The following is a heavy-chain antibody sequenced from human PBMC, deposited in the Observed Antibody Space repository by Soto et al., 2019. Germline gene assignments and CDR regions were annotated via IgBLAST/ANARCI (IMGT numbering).Heavy chain of an antibody. CDR3: ARGWETVGTTTPFAY. J-gene: IGHJ4*02. CDR1: GGTFSTSA. CDR2: ILPMFGTA. D-gene: IGHD1-26*01. Sequence: QVQLVQSGAEVKKPGSSVKVSCQASGGTFSTSAIPWVRPAPGQGLEWLGGILPMFGTANYAQKFRGRVPVTADETTSTAHKERSSLRSEDTAVYYCARGWETVGTTTPFAYWGQGPLVTVSS. V-gene: IGHV1-69*01.